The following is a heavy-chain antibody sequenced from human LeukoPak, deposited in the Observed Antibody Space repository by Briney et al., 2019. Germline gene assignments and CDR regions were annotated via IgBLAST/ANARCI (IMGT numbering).Heavy chain of an antibody. CDR3: ARGIFGYCY. CDR2: INQSGST. Sequence: SETLSLTCAVYGGSFSGYYWSWIRQPPGKGLEWIGEINQSGSTNYNPSLKSRVTISVDTSKNQFSLKLSSVTAADTAVYYCARGIFGYCYWGQGTLVSVSS. V-gene: IGHV4-34*01. J-gene: IGHJ4*02. CDR1: GGSFSGYY. D-gene: IGHD3-3*02.